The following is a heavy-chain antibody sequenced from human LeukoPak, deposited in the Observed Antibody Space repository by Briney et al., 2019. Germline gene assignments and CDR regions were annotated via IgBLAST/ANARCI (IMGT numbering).Heavy chain of an antibody. J-gene: IGHJ4*02. Sequence: GGSLRLSCAASGFTFSSYAMHWVRQAPGKGLEWVAVISYDGSNKYYADSVKGRFTISRDNSKNTLYLQMNSLRAEDTAVYYCARAPRPTGTLFDYWGRGTVVTVSS. CDR2: ISYDGSNK. CDR1: GFTFSSYA. D-gene: IGHD1-1*01. V-gene: IGHV3-30*04. CDR3: ARAPRPTGTLFDY.